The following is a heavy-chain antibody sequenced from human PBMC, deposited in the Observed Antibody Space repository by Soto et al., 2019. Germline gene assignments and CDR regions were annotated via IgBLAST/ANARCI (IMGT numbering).Heavy chain of an antibody. Sequence: GGSLRLSCAASGFTFSSYAMSWVRQAPGKGLEWVSAISGSGGSTYYADSVKGRFTISRDNSKNTLYLQMNSLRAEDTAVYYCARDSDYGDLNWFDPWGQGTLVTVSS. CDR3: ARDSDYGDLNWFDP. CDR1: GFTFSSYA. D-gene: IGHD4-17*01. CDR2: ISGSGGST. V-gene: IGHV3-23*01. J-gene: IGHJ5*02.